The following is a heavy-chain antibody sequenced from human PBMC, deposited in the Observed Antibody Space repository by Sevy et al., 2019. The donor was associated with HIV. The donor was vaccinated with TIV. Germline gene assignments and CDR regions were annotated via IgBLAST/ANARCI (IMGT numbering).Heavy chain of an antibody. CDR2: ISYSGNT. V-gene: IGHV4-39*01. Sequence: SETLSLTCIVSGDSISSSSYYWGWIRQPPGKGLEWIASISYSGNTYYNPSLKSRTTMSIDTSKNQFFLTLNSVTAPDAAVYYCARSNPYYGFWSGYMTSGYFDFWGPRTLVTVSS. CDR3: ARSNPYYGFWSGYMTSGYFDF. J-gene: IGHJ4*02. CDR1: GDSISSSSYY. D-gene: IGHD3-3*01.